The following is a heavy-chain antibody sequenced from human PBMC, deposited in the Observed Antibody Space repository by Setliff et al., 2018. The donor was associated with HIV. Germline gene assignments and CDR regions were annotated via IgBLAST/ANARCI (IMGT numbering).Heavy chain of an antibody. CDR3: ARVGYCSSTNCYWGRPSYGMGV. Sequence: ASETLSLTCTVSGGSITRTPYYWGWIRQPPGKGLEWIGSIYHTGITYDNPSLKSRVTISVDKSKNQFSLKLSSVTAADTAVYYCARVGYCSSTNCYWGRPSYGMGVWGQGTTVTVSS. J-gene: IGHJ6*02. CDR1: GGSITRTPYY. CDR2: IYHTGIT. V-gene: IGHV4-39*07. D-gene: IGHD2-2*01.